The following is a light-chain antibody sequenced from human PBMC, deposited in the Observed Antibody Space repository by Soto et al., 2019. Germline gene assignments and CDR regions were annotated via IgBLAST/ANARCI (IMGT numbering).Light chain of an antibody. V-gene: IGKV3-11*01. Sequence: EIVFTKSQTTVTVSPGERVTLSCRSSENINNYLAWYQQRPGQAPRLLIYEASSRATGVPARFIGSGSGTDFTLTISSLEPEDFAIYYCQKRGNWPHFGLGTRLEI. J-gene: IGKJ5*01. CDR3: QKRGNWPH. CDR2: EAS. CDR1: ENINNY.